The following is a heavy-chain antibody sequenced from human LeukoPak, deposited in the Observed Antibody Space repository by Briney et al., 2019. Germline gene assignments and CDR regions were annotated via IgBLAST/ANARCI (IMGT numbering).Heavy chain of an antibody. CDR1: GFTFNNYA. CDR3: ATDRGWRTSGYYLYYFEY. V-gene: IGHV3-7*01. J-gene: IGHJ4*02. Sequence: GGSLRLSCAASGFTFNNYAMNWVRQAPGKGLEWVASIKHDGSEKYYVDSVRGRFTISRDNTKNSLYLQMSSLRAEDTAVYYCATDRGWRTSGYYLYYFEYWGQGTLVTFSS. D-gene: IGHD3-3*01. CDR2: IKHDGSEK.